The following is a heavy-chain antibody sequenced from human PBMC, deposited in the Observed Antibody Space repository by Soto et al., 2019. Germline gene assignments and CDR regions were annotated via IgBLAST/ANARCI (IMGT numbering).Heavy chain of an antibody. J-gene: IGHJ6*02. CDR3: ARDLSNYCSSTSCFPSYYYYYGMDV. CDR1: GFTFSSYG. CDR2: IWYDGSNK. D-gene: IGHD2-2*01. V-gene: IGHV3-33*01. Sequence: PGGSLRLSCAASGFTFSSYGMHWVRQAPGKGLEWVAVIWYDGSNKYYADSVKGRFTISRDNSKNTLYLQMNSLRAEDTAVYYCARDLSNYCSSTSCFPSYYYYYGMDVWGQGTTVTVS.